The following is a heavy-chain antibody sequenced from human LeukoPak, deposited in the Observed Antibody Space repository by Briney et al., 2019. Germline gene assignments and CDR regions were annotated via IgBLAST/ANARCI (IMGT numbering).Heavy chain of an antibody. D-gene: IGHD3-16*02. Sequence: GGSLRLSCTASGFTFGDYAMSWFRQAPGKGLEWVAVISYDGSNKYYADSVKGRFTISRDNSKNTLYLQMNSLRAEDTAVYYCARGRITFGGVIVMGGYYFDYWGQGTLVTVSS. CDR2: ISYDGSNK. V-gene: IGHV3-30-3*01. J-gene: IGHJ4*02. CDR1: GFTFGDYA. CDR3: ARGRITFGGVIVMGGYYFDY.